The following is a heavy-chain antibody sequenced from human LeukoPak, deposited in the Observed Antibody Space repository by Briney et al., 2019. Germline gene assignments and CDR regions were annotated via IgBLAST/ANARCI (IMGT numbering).Heavy chain of an antibody. D-gene: IGHD4-17*01. CDR1: GGTFSSYG. J-gene: IGHJ3*02. V-gene: IGHV1-69*13. Sequence: SVKVSCKASGGTFSSYGISWVRQAPGQGLEWMGGIIPIFGTANYAQKFQGRVTITADESTSTAYMELSSLRSEDTAVYYCARAHYGPDAFDIWGQGTMVTVSS. CDR3: ARAHYGPDAFDI. CDR2: IIPIFGTA.